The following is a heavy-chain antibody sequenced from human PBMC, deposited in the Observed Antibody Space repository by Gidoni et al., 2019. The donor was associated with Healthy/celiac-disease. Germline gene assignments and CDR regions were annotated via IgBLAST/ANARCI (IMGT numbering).Heavy chain of an antibody. D-gene: IGHD1-26*01. V-gene: IGHV3-48*02. CDR3: AREREAALVGATIGGYFDY. CDR1: GFTFSSYS. CDR2: ISSSSSTI. J-gene: IGHJ4*02. Sequence: EVQLVESGGGLVQPGGSLRLSCAASGFTFSSYSMNWVRQAPGKGLECVSYISSSSSTIYYADSVKGRFTISRDNAKNSLYLQMNSLRDEDTAVYYCAREREAALVGATIGGYFDYWGQGTLVTVSS.